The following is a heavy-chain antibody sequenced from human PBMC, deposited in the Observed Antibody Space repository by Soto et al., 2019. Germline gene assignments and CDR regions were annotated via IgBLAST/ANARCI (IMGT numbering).Heavy chain of an antibody. V-gene: IGHV3-23*01. CDR3: AKFNTRIRYFDWFDAFDI. D-gene: IGHD3-9*01. Sequence: LRLSCAASGFTFSSYAMSWVRQAPGKGLEWVSAISGSGGSTYYADSVKGRFTISRDNSKNTLYLQMNSLRAEDTAVYYCAKFNTRIRYFDWFDAFDIWGQGTMVTVSS. J-gene: IGHJ3*02. CDR1: GFTFSSYA. CDR2: ISGSGGST.